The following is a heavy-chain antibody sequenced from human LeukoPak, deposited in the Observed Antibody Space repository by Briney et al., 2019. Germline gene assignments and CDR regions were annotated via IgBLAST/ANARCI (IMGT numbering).Heavy chain of an antibody. CDR1: GFTFSNYA. D-gene: IGHD3-3*01. J-gene: IGHJ4*02. V-gene: IGHV3-23*01. Sequence: GGSLTLSCSASGFTFSNYAMTWVRQAPGKGLQWVASISGSGYSTHYADSVKGRFTISRDNSKNTLSLQMNSLRAEDTALYYCAKDFGWEWGPGTLVSASS. CDR2: ISGSGYST. CDR3: AKDFGWE.